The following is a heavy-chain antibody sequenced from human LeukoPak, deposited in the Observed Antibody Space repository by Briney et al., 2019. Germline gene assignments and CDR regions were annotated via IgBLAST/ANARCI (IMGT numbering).Heavy chain of an antibody. D-gene: IGHD6-19*01. Sequence: SETLSLTCTVSGGSISIYYWSWIRQPPGKGLEWIGHIYNSGSTNYSPSLKSRVTISVDTSKNQFSLKLSSVTAADTAVYYCARFKRAGGWSYFDYWAREPWSPSPQ. CDR2: IYNSGST. V-gene: IGHV4-59*01. CDR1: GGSISIYY. J-gene: IGHJ4*02. CDR3: ARFKRAGGWSYFDY.